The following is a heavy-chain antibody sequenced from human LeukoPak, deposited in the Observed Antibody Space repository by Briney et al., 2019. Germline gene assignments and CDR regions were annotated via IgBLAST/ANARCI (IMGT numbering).Heavy chain of an antibody. J-gene: IGHJ4*02. CDR2: FNPEDVET. Sequence: ASVKVSCKVSGYTLTEISMHWVRQAPGRGLEWMGGFNPEDVETIYARSFQGRLTVTEGTSTDTAYMELSSLRAEDTAMYYCATEIVGYGDVHYFDSWGQGTLVTVSS. CDR3: ATEIVGYGDVHYFDS. D-gene: IGHD4-17*01. CDR1: GYTLTEIS. V-gene: IGHV1-24*01.